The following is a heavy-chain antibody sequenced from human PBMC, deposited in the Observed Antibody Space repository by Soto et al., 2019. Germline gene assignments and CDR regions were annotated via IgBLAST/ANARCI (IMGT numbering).Heavy chain of an antibody. CDR3: ARDLSAAAAGYYYYYGMDA. Sequence: GASVKVSCKASGYTFTGYYMHWVRQAPGQRLEWMGWINPNSGGTNYAQKFQGWVTMTRDTSISTAYMELSRLRSDDTAVYYCARDLSAAAAGYYYYYGMDAWGQGTTVTAAS. CDR2: INPNSGGT. V-gene: IGHV1-2*04. J-gene: IGHJ6*02. CDR1: GYTFTGYY. D-gene: IGHD6-13*01.